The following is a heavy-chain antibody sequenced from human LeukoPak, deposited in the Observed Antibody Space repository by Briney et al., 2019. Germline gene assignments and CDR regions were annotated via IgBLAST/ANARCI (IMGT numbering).Heavy chain of an antibody. J-gene: IGHJ3*02. D-gene: IGHD2-21*02. CDR1: GFTVSSDY. Sequence: GGSLRLSCAASGFTVSSDYMSWVRQAPGKGLEWVSVIYSGGSTYYADSVKGRFTISRDNSKNTLYLQMNSLRAEDTAVYYCARELLVVVTATRSGAFDIWGQGTMVTVSS. CDR2: IYSGGST. V-gene: IGHV3-53*01. CDR3: ARELLVVVTATRSGAFDI.